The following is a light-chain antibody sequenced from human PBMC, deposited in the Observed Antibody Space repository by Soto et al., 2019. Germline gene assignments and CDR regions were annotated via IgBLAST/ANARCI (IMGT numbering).Light chain of an antibody. CDR3: QHYNSYSEP. Sequence: EIKVNQSPSTLSGSVGDRVTITCRASQTISSWLAWYQQKPGKAPKLLIYKASTLKSGVPSRFSGSGSGTEFTLTISSLQPDDFATYYCQHYNSYSEPFGQGTK. CDR2: KAS. J-gene: IGKJ1*01. V-gene: IGKV1-5*03. CDR1: QTISSW.